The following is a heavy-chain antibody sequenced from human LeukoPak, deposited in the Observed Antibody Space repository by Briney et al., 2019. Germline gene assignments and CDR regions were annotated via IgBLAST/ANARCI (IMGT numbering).Heavy chain of an antibody. CDR1: GGSISSGGYY. CDR3: ARTKRSSGWSDAFDI. V-gene: IGHV4-31*03. J-gene: IGHJ3*02. D-gene: IGHD6-19*01. Sequence: PSQTLSLTCTVSGGSISSGGYYWSWIRQHPGKGLEWIGYIYYSGSTYYNPSLKSRVSISVDTSKNQFSLKLSSVTAADTAVYYCARTKRSSGWSDAFDIWGQGTMVTVSS. CDR2: IYYSGST.